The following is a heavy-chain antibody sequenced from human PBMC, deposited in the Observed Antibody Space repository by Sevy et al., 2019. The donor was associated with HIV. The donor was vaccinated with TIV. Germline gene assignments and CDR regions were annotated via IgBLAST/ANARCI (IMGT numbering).Heavy chain of an antibody. CDR2: IYYSGST. CDR3: VRDRGTVTSYFDY. CDR1: GGSISSGGYY. D-gene: IGHD4-17*01. J-gene: IGHJ4*02. Sequence: SETLSLTCTVSGGSISSGGYYWSWIRQHPGKGLEWIGYIYYSGSTYYNPSLKSRVTISVDTSKNQFSLKLSSVTAADTAVYYCVRDRGTVTSYFDYWGQGTLVTVSS. V-gene: IGHV4-31*03.